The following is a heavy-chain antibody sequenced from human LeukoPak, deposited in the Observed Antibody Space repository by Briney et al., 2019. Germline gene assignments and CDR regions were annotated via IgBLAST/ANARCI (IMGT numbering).Heavy chain of an antibody. V-gene: IGHV3-74*01. CDR3: AREDPRDAFDI. J-gene: IGHJ3*02. CDR2: INTDGSST. CDR1: GFTFSSYW. Sequence: GGSLRLSCAASGFTFSSYWMHWVRQAPGKGLVWVSRINTDGSSTSYADSVKGRFTISRDNAKNTLYLQMNSLRAEDTAVYYCAREDPRDAFDIWGQGTMVTVSS.